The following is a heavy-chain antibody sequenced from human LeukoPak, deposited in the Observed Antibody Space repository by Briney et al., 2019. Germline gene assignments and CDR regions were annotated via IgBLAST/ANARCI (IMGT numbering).Heavy chain of an antibody. D-gene: IGHD4-17*01. J-gene: IGHJ2*01. CDR2: IFYSGST. CDR1: GGSISTSSYY. CDR3: ARPATVTTSFWYFDL. V-gene: IGHV4-39*01. Sequence: SETLSLTCTISGGSISTSSYYSGWIRQPPGKGLEWIGSIFYSGSTYYNPSLKSRVTISVDTSKNQFSLNLSSVTAADTAVYYCARPATVTTSFWYFDLWGRGTLVTVSS.